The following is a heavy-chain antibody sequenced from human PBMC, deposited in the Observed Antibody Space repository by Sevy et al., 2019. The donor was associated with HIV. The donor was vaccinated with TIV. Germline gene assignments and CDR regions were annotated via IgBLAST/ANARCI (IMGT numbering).Heavy chain of an antibody. CDR2: VGSGGSK. CDR1: GFTFSNYA. Sequence: GGSLRLSCAASGFTFSNYAMSWVRQAPGKGLEWVSGVGSGGSKYYAGSLKGRFTISRDNTKNTLYLQMISLRAEDTAVYYCAKGGGIAARLPYYYGMDVWGQGTTVTVSS. CDR3: AKGGGIAARLPYYYGMDV. V-gene: IGHV3-23*01. D-gene: IGHD6-6*01. J-gene: IGHJ6*02.